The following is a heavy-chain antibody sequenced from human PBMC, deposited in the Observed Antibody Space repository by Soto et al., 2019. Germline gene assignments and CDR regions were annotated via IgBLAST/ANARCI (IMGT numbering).Heavy chain of an antibody. V-gene: IGHV1-18*01. CDR3: ARERSGGDCFYGMDV. CDR1: GYSLTSNG. D-gene: IGHD3-10*01. J-gene: IGHJ6*02. Sequence: QVQLVQSGPEVKKPGAAVRVSCKASGYSLTSNGISWVRQAPGQGLEWMGWITPFNGDTKYAQKFRGRVTMTTDTSTTTAYMDLRSLRSDDTAVYYCARERSGGDCFYGMDVWGQGTTVSVSS. CDR2: ITPFNGDT.